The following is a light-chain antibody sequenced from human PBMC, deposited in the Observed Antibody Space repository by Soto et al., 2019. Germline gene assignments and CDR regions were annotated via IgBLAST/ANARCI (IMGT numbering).Light chain of an antibody. CDR2: AAS. Sequence: EIVLTQSPGTLSLSPGERATLFCRASQSVDSSYLAWYQQKPGQAPRLLIYAASSRAAGVPDRFGGSGSGTDFTLTISRLEPEDFAVYYCQQYGASLLTFGQGTRLEIK. CDR1: QSVDSSY. J-gene: IGKJ5*01. CDR3: QQYGASLLT. V-gene: IGKV3-20*01.